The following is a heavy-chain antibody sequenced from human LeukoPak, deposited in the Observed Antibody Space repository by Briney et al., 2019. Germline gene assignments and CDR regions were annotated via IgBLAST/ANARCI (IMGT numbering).Heavy chain of an antibody. J-gene: IGHJ4*02. CDR2: IRQDDSEK. D-gene: IGHD4-23*01. CDR3: ATDRKVGTWAPRFNY. V-gene: IGHV3-7*01. Sequence: PGGSLRLSCSASGFTFSDYWMMWVRQAPGKGLEWVGNIRQDDSEKNYVDSVKGRFTISRDNAKFSLYLQMNSLRAEDTAIYYCATDRKVGTWAPRFNYWGQGTLVTVSS. CDR1: GFTFSDYW.